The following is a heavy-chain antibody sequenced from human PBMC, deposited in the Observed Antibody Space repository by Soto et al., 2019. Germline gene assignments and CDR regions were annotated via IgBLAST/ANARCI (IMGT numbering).Heavy chain of an antibody. Sequence: SETLSLTCTVSGGSISSSSYYWGWIRQPPGKGLEWIGSIYYSGSTYYNPSLKSRVTISVDTSKNQFSLKLSSVTAADTAVYYCARKANYDILTGYLPQDYYGIDVWGQGTTVTVSS. CDR2: IYYSGST. CDR3: ARKANYDILTGYLPQDYYGIDV. CDR1: GGSISSSSYY. V-gene: IGHV4-39*01. D-gene: IGHD3-9*01. J-gene: IGHJ6*02.